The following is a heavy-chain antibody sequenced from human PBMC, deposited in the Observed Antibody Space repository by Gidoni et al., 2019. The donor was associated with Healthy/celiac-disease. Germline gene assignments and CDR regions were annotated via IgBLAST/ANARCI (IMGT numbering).Heavy chain of an antibody. D-gene: IGHD6-19*01. CDR2: ISGSGGST. Sequence: EVQLVESGGGLVQPGGSLRLSCAASGFTFSSYAMSWVRQAPGKGLEWGSAISGSGGSTYYADSVKGRFTISRDNSKNTLYLQMNSLRAEDTAVYYCAKLKRGVAAGNSTPPLYYFDYWGQGTLVTVSS. J-gene: IGHJ4*02. V-gene: IGHV3-23*04. CDR3: AKLKRGVAAGNSTPPLYYFDY. CDR1: GFTFSSYA.